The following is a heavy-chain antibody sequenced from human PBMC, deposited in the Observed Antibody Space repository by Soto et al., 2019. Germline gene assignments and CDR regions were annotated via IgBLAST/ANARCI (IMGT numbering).Heavy chain of an antibody. CDR2: INPNSGGT. CDR3: ARDPHEYWTSYWFDP. J-gene: IGHJ5*02. D-gene: IGHD3-3*01. Sequence: ASVKVSCKASGYTFTGYYMHWVRQAPGQGLEWMGWINPNSGGTNYAQKFQGRVTMTTDASTSTAYMELRSLRSDDTAVYYCARDPHEYWTSYWFDPWGQGTLVTVSS. V-gene: IGHV1-2*02. CDR1: GYTFTGYY.